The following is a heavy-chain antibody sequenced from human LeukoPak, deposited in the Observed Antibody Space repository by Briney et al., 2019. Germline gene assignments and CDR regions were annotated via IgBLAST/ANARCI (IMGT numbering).Heavy chain of an antibody. D-gene: IGHD3-22*01. CDR2: MNLSGST. Sequence: SETLSLTCAVYGGSFSGYYWTWIRKTPEKGLKWIGEMNLSGSTNYNPSLKSRVTISVDTSKHQFSLELSSVTAADTAVYYCARGRQDVTMIVVVMTAVSYYLDVWGKGTTVTVS. CDR1: GGSFSGYY. J-gene: IGHJ6*03. V-gene: IGHV4-34*01. CDR3: ARGRQDVTMIVVVMTAVSYYLDV.